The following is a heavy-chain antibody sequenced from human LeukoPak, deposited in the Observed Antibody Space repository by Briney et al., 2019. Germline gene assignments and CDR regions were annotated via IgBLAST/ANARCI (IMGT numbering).Heavy chain of an antibody. CDR1: GGSISSSNW. CDR3: ARKTQQLVTAFDY. V-gene: IGHV4-4*02. D-gene: IGHD6-13*01. CDR2: IHHSGST. J-gene: IGHJ4*02. Sequence: PSETLSLTCAVSGGSISSSNWWSWVRQPPGKGLEWIGEIHHSGSTNYNPSLKSRATISVDKSKNQFSLKLSSVTAADTAVYYCARKTQQLVTAFDYWGQGTLVTVSS.